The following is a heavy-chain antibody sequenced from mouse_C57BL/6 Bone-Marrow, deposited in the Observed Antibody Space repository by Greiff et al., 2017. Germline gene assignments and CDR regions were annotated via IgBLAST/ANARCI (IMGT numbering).Heavy chain of an antibody. V-gene: IGHV1-7*01. CDR2: INPSSGYT. J-gene: IGHJ4*01. Sequence: VMLVESGAELAKPGASVKLSCKASGYTFTSYWMHWVKQRPGQGLEWIGYINPSSGYTKYNQKFKDKATLTAAKSSSTAYMQLSSLTYEDSAVYYCARSPYDLYAMDYWGQGTSVTVSS. CDR1: GYTFTSYW. CDR3: ARSPYDLYAMDY. D-gene: IGHD2-3*01.